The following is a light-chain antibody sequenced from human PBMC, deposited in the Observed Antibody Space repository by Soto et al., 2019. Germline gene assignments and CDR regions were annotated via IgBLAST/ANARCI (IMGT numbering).Light chain of an antibody. CDR2: EVT. CDR1: SSDVGDYDY. V-gene: IGLV2-14*01. CDR3: SSYTCSSTLV. J-gene: IGLJ1*01. Sequence: QSALTQPASVSGSPGQSITISCTGSSSDVGDYDYVSWYQQHPDKAPKLIIYEVTNRPSGVSNRFSGSKSGNTASLSISGLQAEDEADYYCSSYTCSSTLVFGTGTKVTVL.